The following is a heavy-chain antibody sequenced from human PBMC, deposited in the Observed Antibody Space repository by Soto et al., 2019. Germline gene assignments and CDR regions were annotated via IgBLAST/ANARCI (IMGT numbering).Heavy chain of an antibody. CDR2: IIPIYGSA. Sequence: QVHLVQSGAEVKKPGSSVKVSCKASGNIFSSYSISWVRQAPGQGPEWMGWIIPIYGSANYAQKFRDRVTITADESTSTAYMELSSLRSEDTAVYYCAGLDPFYFDYRGQGTLVTVSS. CDR1: GNIFSSYS. J-gene: IGHJ4*02. V-gene: IGHV1-69*19. CDR3: AGLDPFYFDY.